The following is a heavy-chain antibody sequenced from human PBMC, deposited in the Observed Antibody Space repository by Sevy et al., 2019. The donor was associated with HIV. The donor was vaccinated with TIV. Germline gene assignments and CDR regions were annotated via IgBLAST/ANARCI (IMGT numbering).Heavy chain of an antibody. J-gene: IGHJ3*02. CDR2: IYHSGST. D-gene: IGHD5-18*01. CDR3: ARVLYSYGDAFDI. Sequence: SETLSLTCAVSGGSISSGGYSWSWIRQPPGKGLEWIGYIYHSGSTYYNPSLKSRVTISVDRSKNQFSLKLSSVTAADTAVYYCARVLYSYGDAFDIWGQGTMVTVSS. CDR1: GGSISSGGYS. V-gene: IGHV4-30-2*01.